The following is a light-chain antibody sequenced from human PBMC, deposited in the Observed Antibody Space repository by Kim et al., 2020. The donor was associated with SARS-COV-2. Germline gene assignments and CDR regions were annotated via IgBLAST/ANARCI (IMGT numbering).Light chain of an antibody. CDR2: GAS. Sequence: SVSPGERAPLSCRASQNVNSNVAWYQQKPGQAPRLLISGASTRAPGIPARFSGSGSGTEFTLTISSLQSEDFAVYYCQQYNNWRTFGQGTKVDIK. J-gene: IGKJ1*01. V-gene: IGKV3-15*01. CDR3: QQYNNWRT. CDR1: QNVNSN.